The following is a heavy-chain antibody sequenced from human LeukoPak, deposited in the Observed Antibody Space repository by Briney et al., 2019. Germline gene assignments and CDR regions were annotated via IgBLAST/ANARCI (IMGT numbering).Heavy chain of an antibody. J-gene: IGHJ4*02. D-gene: IGHD3-9*01. CDR2: ISYDGSDK. CDR1: GFTFSSYS. V-gene: IGHV3-30*18. CDR3: AKGAPRHDILTGYHY. Sequence: GGSLRLSCAASGFTFSSYSMYWVRQAPGKGLEGVAVISYDGSDKFYADSVKGRFTISRDSYKNTLYLQMNSLRAEDTAVYYCAKGAPRHDILTGYHYWGQGTLVTVSS.